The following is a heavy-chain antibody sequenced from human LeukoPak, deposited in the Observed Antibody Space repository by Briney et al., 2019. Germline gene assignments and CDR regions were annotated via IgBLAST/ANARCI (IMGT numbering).Heavy chain of an antibody. CDR1: GDSISSYH. J-gene: IGHJ4*02. V-gene: IGHV4-59*01. CDR3: AREYYGSSGCYNDY. CDR2: ISYSGRP. D-gene: IGHD3-22*01. Sequence: KSSETLSLTCTVSGDSISSYHWSWIRQPPGKGLEWIGYISYSGRPNYNPSHKSRVTISVDTSKNQFSLKLTSVTAADTAVYYCAREYYGSSGCYNDYWGQGALVTVSS.